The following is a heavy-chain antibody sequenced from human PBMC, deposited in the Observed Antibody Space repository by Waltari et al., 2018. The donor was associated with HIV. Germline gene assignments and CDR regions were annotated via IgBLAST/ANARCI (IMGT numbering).Heavy chain of an antibody. V-gene: IGHV3-30-3*01. Sequence: QVQLVESGGGVVQHGRSRRLSCAASGFTFSSFGMRWVRQAPGKGLEWVAVISNDGSSKYYADSVKGRFTISRDNSKNTLYLHMNSLRAEDTAVYYCASPFYSDSTTYYYGLDYWGQGTLVTVSS. CDR1: GFTFSSFG. CDR2: ISNDGSSK. J-gene: IGHJ4*02. CDR3: ASPFYSDSTTYYYGLDY. D-gene: IGHD3-22*01.